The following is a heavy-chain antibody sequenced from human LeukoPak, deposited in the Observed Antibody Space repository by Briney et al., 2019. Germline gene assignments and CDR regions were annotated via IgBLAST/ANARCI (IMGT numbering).Heavy chain of an antibody. D-gene: IGHD6-13*01. V-gene: IGHV3-9*03. CDR2: INWNSNDI. CDR3: AKAYSSRTGGPFDI. J-gene: IGHJ3*02. CDR1: GFTFDDYA. Sequence: GRSLRLSCAASGFTFDDYAMHWVRHTPGKGLEWIAGINWNSNDIGYADSVKGRFTISRDNAKNSLYLQMNSLRAEDMALYYCAKAYSSRTGGPFDIWGQGTMVTVSS.